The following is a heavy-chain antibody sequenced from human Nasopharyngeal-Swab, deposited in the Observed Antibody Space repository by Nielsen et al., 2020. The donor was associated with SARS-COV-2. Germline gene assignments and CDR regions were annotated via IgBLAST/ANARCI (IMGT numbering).Heavy chain of an antibody. CDR1: GFSFTDYS. Sequence: GGSLRLSCAASGFSFTDYSMDWVRQAPGKGLEWVSYITSSSSTIYYADSVKGRFTISRDNAKNSLYLQMNSLRDEDTAVYYCARGANTATDYWGQGTLVTVSS. CDR3: ARGANTATDY. D-gene: IGHD5-18*01. J-gene: IGHJ4*02. CDR2: ITSSSSTI. V-gene: IGHV3-48*02.